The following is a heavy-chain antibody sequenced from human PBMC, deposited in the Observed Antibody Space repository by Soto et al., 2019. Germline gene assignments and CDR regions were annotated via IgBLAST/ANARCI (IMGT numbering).Heavy chain of an antibody. CDR2: INAGNGNT. Sequence: QVQLVQSGAEVKKSGASVKVSCKASGYTFTIYAIHWVRQAPGQGLEWMGWINAGNGNTKSSQKFQGRLTITSDTSANTAYMELSSLRSEDTAVYYCARPRVTTGANWFDLWGQGTLVTVSS. V-gene: IGHV1-3*01. D-gene: IGHD4-4*01. CDR3: ARPRVTTGANWFDL. CDR1: GYTFTIYA. J-gene: IGHJ5*02.